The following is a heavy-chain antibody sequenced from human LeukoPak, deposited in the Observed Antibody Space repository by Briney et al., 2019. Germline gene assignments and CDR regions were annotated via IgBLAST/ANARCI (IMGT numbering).Heavy chain of an antibody. Sequence: GASVKVSCKASGYTFTSYYMHWVRQAPGQGLEWMGGIIPIFGTANYAQKFQGRVTVTADESTSTAYMELSSLRSEDTAVYYCARGVMEGWYYFDYWGQGTLVTVSS. CDR3: ARGVMEGWYYFDY. CDR2: IIPIFGTA. V-gene: IGHV1-69*13. CDR1: GYTFTSYY. J-gene: IGHJ4*02. D-gene: IGHD6-19*01.